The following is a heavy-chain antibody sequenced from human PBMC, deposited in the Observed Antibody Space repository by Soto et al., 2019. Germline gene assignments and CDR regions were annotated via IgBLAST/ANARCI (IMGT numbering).Heavy chain of an antibody. D-gene: IGHD6-13*01. J-gene: IGHJ4*02. CDR2: VSYDGSNK. CDR3: AKDMGSSSWYWSATLDY. CDR1: GFTFSSYG. Sequence: QVQLVESGGGVVQPGRSLRLSCAASGFTFSSYGMHWVGQAPGKGLEWVAVVSYDGSNKYYADSVKGRFTISRDNSKNTLYLQMNSLRAEDTAVYYCAKDMGSSSWYWSATLDYWGQGTLVTVSS. V-gene: IGHV3-30*18.